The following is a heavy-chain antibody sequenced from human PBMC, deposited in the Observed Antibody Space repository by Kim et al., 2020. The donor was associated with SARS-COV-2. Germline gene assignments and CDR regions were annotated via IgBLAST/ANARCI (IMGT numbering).Heavy chain of an antibody. V-gene: IGHV3-74*01. D-gene: IGHD1-26*01. CDR2: INGDGTST. CDR3: ARPLEVGATRSMDV. CDR1: GFSFSSYW. J-gene: IGHJ6*02. Sequence: GGSLRLSCAASGFSFSSYWMHWVRQAPGKGLVWVSRINGDGTSTNYADSVKGRFTISRDNAKNTLYLQMNSLRAEDTAVYFCARPLEVGATRSMDVWGQGTTVTVS.